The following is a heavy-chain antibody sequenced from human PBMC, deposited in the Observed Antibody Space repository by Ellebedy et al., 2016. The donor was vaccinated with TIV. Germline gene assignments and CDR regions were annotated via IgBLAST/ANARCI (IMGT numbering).Heavy chain of an antibody. CDR3: ARARSSGWLHTPDY. CDR2: INPSGGST. D-gene: IGHD6-19*01. CDR1: GYTFTSYY. V-gene: IGHV1-46*04. Sequence: AASVKVSCKESGYTFTSYYMHWVRQAPGQGLEWMGIINPSGGSTTYAQKLQGRVTMTRDTSTSTVYMELSSLRSEDTAVYYCARARSSGWLHTPDYWGQGTLVTVSS. J-gene: IGHJ4*02.